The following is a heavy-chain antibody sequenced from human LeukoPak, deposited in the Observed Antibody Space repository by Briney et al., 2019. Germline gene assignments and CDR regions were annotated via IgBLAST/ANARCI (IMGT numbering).Heavy chain of an antibody. V-gene: IGHV3-23*01. CDR2: ISGYSGST. CDR1: GFIFSSYA. CDR3: AKEARDVGALGELFRH. D-gene: IGHD1-26*01. J-gene: IGHJ1*01. Sequence: GGSLRLSCEASGFIFSSYAMNWVRQAPGKGLEWDSGISGYSGSTEYADAVKGRFVISRDNSKNMLHLQMNSLRSEDTAVYYCAKEARDVGALGELFRHWGQGTPVIVSS.